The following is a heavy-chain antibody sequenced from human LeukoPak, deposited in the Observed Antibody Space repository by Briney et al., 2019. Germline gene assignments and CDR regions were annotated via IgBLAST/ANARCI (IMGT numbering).Heavy chain of an antibody. J-gene: IGHJ4*02. CDR2: ISWNSGSI. D-gene: IGHD3-22*01. Sequence: GRSLRLSCAASGFTFYYYAMHWVRQAPGKGLEWVSGISWNSGSIGYADSVKGRFTISRDNAKNSLYLQMNSLRAEDTALYYCAKGEGEYYYDSRGYPGGYWGQGTLVTVSS. CDR1: GFTFYYYA. CDR3: AKGEGEYYYDSRGYPGGY. V-gene: IGHV3-9*01.